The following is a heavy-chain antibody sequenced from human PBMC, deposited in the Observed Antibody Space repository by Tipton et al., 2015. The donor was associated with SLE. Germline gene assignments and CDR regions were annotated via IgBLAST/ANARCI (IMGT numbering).Heavy chain of an antibody. J-gene: IGHJ4*02. V-gene: IGHV3-48*04. D-gene: IGHD2-2*01. CDR1: GFTFSSYV. CDR3: ATMCSSTSCLWGFDY. CDR2: ISSSGSTI. Sequence: SLRLSCAASGFTFSSYVMTWVRQAPGKGLEWVSYISSSGSTIYYADSVKGRFTISRDNAKNSLYLQMNSLRAEDTAVYYCATMCSSTSCLWGFDYWGQGTLGTVSS.